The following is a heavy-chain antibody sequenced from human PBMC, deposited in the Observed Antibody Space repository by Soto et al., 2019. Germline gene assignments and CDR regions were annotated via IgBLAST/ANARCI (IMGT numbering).Heavy chain of an antibody. Sequence: ASVKVSCEASGYTFTGYYIHWVRQAPGQGLEWMGWINPNSGGTNYAQKFQGRVTMTRDTSISTAYMELSRLRSDDTAVYYCARVITMVRGAMGYWGQGTLVTVSS. J-gene: IGHJ4*02. CDR2: INPNSGGT. V-gene: IGHV1-2*02. D-gene: IGHD3-10*01. CDR1: GYTFTGYY. CDR3: ARVITMVRGAMGY.